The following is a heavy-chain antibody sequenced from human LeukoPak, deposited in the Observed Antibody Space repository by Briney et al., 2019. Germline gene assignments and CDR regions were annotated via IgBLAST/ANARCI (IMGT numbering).Heavy chain of an antibody. J-gene: IGHJ3*02. CDR2: ISSSSSYI. V-gene: IGHV3-21*01. Sequence: GGSLRLSCAASGFTFSSYSMNWVRQAPGKGLEWASSISSSSSYIYYADSVKGRFTISRDNAKNSLYLQMNSLRAEDTAVYYCARDREAGSSWIDAFDIWGQGTMVTVSS. CDR3: ARDREAGSSWIDAFDI. D-gene: IGHD6-13*01. CDR1: GFTFSSYS.